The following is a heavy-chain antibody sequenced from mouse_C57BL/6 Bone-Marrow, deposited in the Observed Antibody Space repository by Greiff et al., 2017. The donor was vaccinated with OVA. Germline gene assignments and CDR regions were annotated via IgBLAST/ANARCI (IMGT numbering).Heavy chain of an antibody. J-gene: IGHJ2*01. CDR2: IYPGSGST. D-gene: IGHD1-1*01. Sequence: QVQLQQPGAELVKPGASVKMSCKASGYTFTSYWITWVKQRPGQGLEWIGDIYPGSGSTNYNEKFKSKATLTVDTSSSTAYMQLSSLTSEDSAVYYCARRITTVVRFDYWGQGTTLTVSS. CDR1: GYTFTSYW. CDR3: ARRITTVVRFDY. V-gene: IGHV1-55*01.